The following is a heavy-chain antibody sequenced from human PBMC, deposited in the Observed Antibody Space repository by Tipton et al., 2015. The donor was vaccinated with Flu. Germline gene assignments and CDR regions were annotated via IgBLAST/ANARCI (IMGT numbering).Heavy chain of an antibody. CDR1: GGSISSRSYY. V-gene: IGHV4-39*07. CDR3: ARDYCSGGICYPDY. D-gene: IGHD2-15*01. J-gene: IGHJ4*02. CDR2: IYYSGST. Sequence: TLFLTCTVSGGSISSRSYYWGWIRQPPGKGLEWIGSIYYSGSTYYNPSLKSRVTISIDTSKNQFSLKLSSVTAADTAVYYCARDYCSGGICYPDYWGQGTLVAVSS.